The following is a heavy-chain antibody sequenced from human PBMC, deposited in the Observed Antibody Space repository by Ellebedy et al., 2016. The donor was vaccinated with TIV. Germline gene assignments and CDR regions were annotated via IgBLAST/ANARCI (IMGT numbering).Heavy chain of an antibody. Sequence: GESLKISXAASGFTFSSYAMSWVRQAPGKGLEWVSAISGSGGSTYYADSVKGRFTVSRDNAKSTLFLQMNSLRPEDTAVYYCARVGVAIDWGQGTLVTVSS. CDR1: GFTFSSYA. CDR3: ARVGVAID. D-gene: IGHD2-15*01. J-gene: IGHJ4*02. CDR2: ISGSGGST. V-gene: IGHV3-23*01.